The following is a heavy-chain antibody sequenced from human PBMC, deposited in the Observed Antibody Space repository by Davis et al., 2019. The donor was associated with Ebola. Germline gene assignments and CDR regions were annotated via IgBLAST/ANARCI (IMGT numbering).Heavy chain of an antibody. CDR1: GGSFSGYY. J-gene: IGHJ5*02. CDR3: ARDESIQVAGPRGWFDP. CDR2: INHSGST. V-gene: IGHV4-34*01. D-gene: IGHD6-19*01. Sequence: SETLSLTCAVYGGSFSGYYWSWIRQPPGKGLEWIGEINHSGSTNYNPSLKSRVTISVDTSKNQFSLQLNSVTPEDTAVYYCARDESIQVAGPRGWFDPWGQGTLVTVSP.